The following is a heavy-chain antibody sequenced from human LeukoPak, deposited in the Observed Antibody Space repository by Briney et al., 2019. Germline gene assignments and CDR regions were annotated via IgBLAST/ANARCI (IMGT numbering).Heavy chain of an antibody. Sequence: GGSLRLSCAASGFTVSSNYMSWVRQAPGKGLEWVSVIYSGGSTYYADSVKGRFTISRHNSKNTLYLQMNSLRAEDTAVYYCARAEMATTARPVNGMDVWGQGTTVTVSS. CDR3: ARAEMATTARPVNGMDV. D-gene: IGHD5-24*01. V-gene: IGHV3-53*04. CDR1: GFTVSSNY. J-gene: IGHJ6*02. CDR2: IYSGGST.